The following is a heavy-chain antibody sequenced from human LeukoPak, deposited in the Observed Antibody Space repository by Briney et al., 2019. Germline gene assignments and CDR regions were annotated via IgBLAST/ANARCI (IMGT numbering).Heavy chain of an antibody. J-gene: IGHJ4*02. Sequence: ASVKVSCKASGYTFTGYYMHWVRQAPGQGLEWMGWINPNSGGTNYAQKFQGRVTMTRDTSISTACMELSRLRSDDTAVYYCARDPPMQYSSGWYGIDYWGQGTLVTVSS. CDR2: INPNSGGT. V-gene: IGHV1-2*02. D-gene: IGHD6-19*01. CDR3: ARDPPMQYSSGWYGIDY. CDR1: GYTFTGYY.